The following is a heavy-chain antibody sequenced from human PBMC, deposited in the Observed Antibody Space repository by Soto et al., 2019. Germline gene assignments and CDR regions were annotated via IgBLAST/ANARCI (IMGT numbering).Heavy chain of an antibody. CDR1: GYTFTSYA. V-gene: IGHV1-3*01. D-gene: IGHD1-26*01. J-gene: IGHJ6*02. Sequence: QVQLVQSGAEVKKPGASVKVSCKASGYTFTSYAMHWVRQAPGQRLEWMGWINAGNDNTKYSQKFQGRVTTTRDTSASTAYMELSSLRSEDTAVYCCARRELDYYYGMDVWGQGTTVTVSS. CDR3: ARRELDYYYGMDV. CDR2: INAGNDNT.